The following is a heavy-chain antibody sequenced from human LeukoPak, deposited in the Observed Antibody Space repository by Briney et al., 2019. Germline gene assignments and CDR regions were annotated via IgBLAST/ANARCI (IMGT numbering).Heavy chain of an antibody. J-gene: IGHJ5*02. CDR1: GGTFSSYA. CDR2: IIPIFGTA. CDR3: ARETPDSSSPREGDWFDP. V-gene: IGHV1-69*05. Sequence: SVTVSCKASGGTFSSYAISWVRQAPGQGLEWMGGIIPIFGTANYAQKFQGRVTITTDESTSTAYMELSSLRSEDTAVYYCARETPDSSSPREGDWFDPWGQGTLVTVSS. D-gene: IGHD6-6*01.